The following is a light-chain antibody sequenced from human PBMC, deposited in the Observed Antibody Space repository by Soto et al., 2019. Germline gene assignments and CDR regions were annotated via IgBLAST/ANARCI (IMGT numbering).Light chain of an antibody. CDR2: EVS. J-gene: IGLJ1*01. CDR3: SSYAGSNIYV. CDR1: SSDVGGYNY. V-gene: IGLV2-8*01. Sequence: QSALTQPPSASGSPGQSVTISCTGTSSDVGGYNYVSWYQQHPGKAPKLMIYEVSERPSGAPDRFSGSKSGNTASLTVSGLQAEDEADYYCSSYAGSNIYVFGTGTKVTVL.